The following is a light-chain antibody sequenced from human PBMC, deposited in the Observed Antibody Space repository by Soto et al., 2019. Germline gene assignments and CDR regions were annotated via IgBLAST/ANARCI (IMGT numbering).Light chain of an antibody. CDR1: QSVGSN. CDR2: GAS. J-gene: IGKJ3*01. CDR3: QQYNNWPLT. V-gene: IGKV3-15*01. Sequence: EIVMTQSPATLSVSPGERATLSCRASQSVGSNLAWYQQKPGQAPRLLIYGASTRPTGIPARFSGGESGTEFTLTISSLQSEDFAVYYCQQYNNWPLTFGPGTKVDIK.